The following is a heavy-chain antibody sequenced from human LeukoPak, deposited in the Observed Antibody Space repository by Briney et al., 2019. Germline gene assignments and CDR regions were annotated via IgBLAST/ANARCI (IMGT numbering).Heavy chain of an antibody. J-gene: IGHJ4*02. CDR3: SAKEYDSSGYPGEFDY. CDR2: IWYDGSNK. CDR1: GFTFSSYG. Sequence: GGSLRLSCAASGFTFSSYGMHWVRQAPGKGLEWVAVIWYDGSNKYYADSVKGRFTISRDNSKNTLYLQMNSLRAEDTAVYYCSAKEYDSSGYPGEFDYWGQGTLVTVSS. D-gene: IGHD3-22*01. V-gene: IGHV3-33*01.